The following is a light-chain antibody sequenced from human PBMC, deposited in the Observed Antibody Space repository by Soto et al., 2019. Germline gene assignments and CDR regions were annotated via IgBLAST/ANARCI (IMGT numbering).Light chain of an antibody. V-gene: IGLV1-40*01. J-gene: IGLJ2*01. CDR2: SDI. Sequence: QSVLTQPPSVSGAPGQRLTISCTGSSSNIGAGYDVHWYQQFPGTAPKLLIFSDINRPSGVPARFSASKSGSSASLAISGLQAEDEADYYCQSYDSVLSASVFGGWTKLTVL. CDR1: SSNIGAGYD. CDR3: QSYDSVLSASV.